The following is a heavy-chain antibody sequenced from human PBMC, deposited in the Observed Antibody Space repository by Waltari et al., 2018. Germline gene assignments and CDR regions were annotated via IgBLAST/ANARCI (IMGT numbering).Heavy chain of an antibody. J-gene: IGHJ6*02. Sequence: EVQLLESGGGLVQPGGSLRLSCAASGFTFSSYAMSWVRQAAGKGLDGVLEMSCSDAASCYADSEKGRFTISRDNSKNTLYLQMISLRAEDTAVYYCAEAGLYVRDYYYDYSMGVWGQGTTVTVSS. D-gene: IGHD3-16*01. CDR1: GFTFSSYA. V-gene: IGHV3-23*01. CDR2: MSCSDAAS. CDR3: AEAGLYVRDYYYDYSMGV.